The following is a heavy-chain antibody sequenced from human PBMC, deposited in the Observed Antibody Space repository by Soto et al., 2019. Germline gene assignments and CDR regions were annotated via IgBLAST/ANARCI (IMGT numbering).Heavy chain of an antibody. CDR1: GGSVSSSSYS. D-gene: IGHD1-26*01. J-gene: IGHJ4*02. V-gene: IGHV4-39*07. CDR2: INHSGST. Sequence: SETLSLTCTVSGGSVSSSSYSWGWIRQSPGKELEWIGEINHSGSTNYNPSLKSRVTISVHTSNSQFSLELNSVTAADTAVYYCARGLISGSHYSGGWYYFDSWGQGTQVTVSS. CDR3: ARGLISGSHYSGGWYYFDS.